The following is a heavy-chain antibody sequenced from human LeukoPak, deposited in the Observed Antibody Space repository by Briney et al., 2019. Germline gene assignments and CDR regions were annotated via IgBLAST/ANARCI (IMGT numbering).Heavy chain of an antibody. Sequence: PGGSLRLSCAASGFTFSSYAMHWVRQAPGKGLEWVAVISYDGSNKYYADSVKGRFTISRDNSKNTLYLQMNSLRAEDTAEYYCARADSSGWARTSFIDYWGQGTLVTVSS. CDR2: ISYDGSNK. V-gene: IGHV3-30-3*01. J-gene: IGHJ4*02. D-gene: IGHD6-19*01. CDR3: ARADSSGWARTSFIDY. CDR1: GFTFSSYA.